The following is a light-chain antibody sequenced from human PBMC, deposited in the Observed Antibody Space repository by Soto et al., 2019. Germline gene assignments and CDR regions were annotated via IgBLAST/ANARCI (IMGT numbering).Light chain of an antibody. J-gene: IGKJ1*01. CDR1: QDIRNY. V-gene: IGKV1-6*01. CDR2: GAS. Sequence: AIQVTQSPTSLSASVGDRVTITCRSSQDIRNYLGWYQQKPGKAPQLLIYGASSLQRGVSSRFSGSGFGTDFTLTISSTQPEDSATYYCLQDRSHFWTFGQGTKVEI. CDR3: LQDRSHFWT.